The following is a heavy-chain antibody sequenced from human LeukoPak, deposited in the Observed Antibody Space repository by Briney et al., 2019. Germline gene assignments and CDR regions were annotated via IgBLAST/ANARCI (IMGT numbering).Heavy chain of an antibody. J-gene: IGHJ4*02. V-gene: IGHV4-59*01. CDR2: IYYSGST. D-gene: IGHD6-6*01. CDR1: GFTFSSYA. CDR3: ARVFSSQGIDY. Sequence: GSLRLSCAASGFTFSSYAMSWVRQAPGKGLEWIGYIYYSGSTNYNPSLKSRVTISVDTSKNQFSLKLSSVTAADTAVYYCARVFSSQGIDYWGQGTLVTVSS.